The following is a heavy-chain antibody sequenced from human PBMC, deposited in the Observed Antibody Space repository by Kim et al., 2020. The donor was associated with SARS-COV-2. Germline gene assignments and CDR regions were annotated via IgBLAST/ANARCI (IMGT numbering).Heavy chain of an antibody. CDR3: ASWPPYYYDSSGYFDF. V-gene: IGHV1-69*13. Sequence: SVKVSCKASGGTFSSYAISWVRQAPGQGLEWMGGIMPIFGTANYAQKFQGRVTITADESTSTAYMELSSLRSEDTAVYYCASWPPYYYDSSGYFDFWGQRTLGTFSS. CDR1: GGTFSSYA. D-gene: IGHD3-22*01. CDR2: IMPIFGTA. J-gene: IGHJ4*02.